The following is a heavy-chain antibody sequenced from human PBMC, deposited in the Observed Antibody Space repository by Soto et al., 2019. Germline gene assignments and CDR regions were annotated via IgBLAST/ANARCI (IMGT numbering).Heavy chain of an antibody. CDR3: ARRPLSGHYDYVWGSYRYIPTNLGSYYYYGMDV. CDR2: IDPSDSYT. J-gene: IGHJ6*02. Sequence: PGESLKISCKGSGYSFTSYWISWVRQMPGKGLEWMGRIDPSDSYTNYSPSFQGHVTISADKSISTAYLQWSSLKASDTAMYYCARRPLSGHYDYVWGSYRYIPTNLGSYYYYGMDVWGQGTTVTVSS. CDR1: GYSFTSYW. D-gene: IGHD3-16*02. V-gene: IGHV5-10-1*01.